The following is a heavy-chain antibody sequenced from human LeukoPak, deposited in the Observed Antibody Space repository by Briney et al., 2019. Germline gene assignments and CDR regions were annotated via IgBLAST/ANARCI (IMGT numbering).Heavy chain of an antibody. D-gene: IGHD1-7*01. CDR1: GFTFSSYS. Sequence: GGSLRLSCAASGFTFSSYSMNWVRQAPGKGLEWVSSISSGSNYIYYADSVKGRFTISRDNAKNSLFLQMNSLRAEDTAVYYCARGQSWDYHFDYWGQGTLVTVSS. J-gene: IGHJ4*02. CDR3: ARGQSWDYHFDY. CDR2: ISSGSNYI. V-gene: IGHV3-21*01.